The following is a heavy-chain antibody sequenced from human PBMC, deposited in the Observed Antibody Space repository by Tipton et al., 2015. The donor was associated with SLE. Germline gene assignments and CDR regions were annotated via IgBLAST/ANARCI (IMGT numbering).Heavy chain of an antibody. J-gene: IGHJ4*02. D-gene: IGHD1-7*01. V-gene: IGHV4-4*07. Sequence: TLSLTCNVSGDSISTFQWIWIRQPAGKGLEWIGHVPTSGTTNYNPSLQSRVSISVDTSKKHFSLKVSSVTAADTAVYYCTRRLNWNCLDYWGQGTLVTVSS. CDR2: VPTSGTT. CDR1: GDSISTFQ. CDR3: TRRLNWNCLDY.